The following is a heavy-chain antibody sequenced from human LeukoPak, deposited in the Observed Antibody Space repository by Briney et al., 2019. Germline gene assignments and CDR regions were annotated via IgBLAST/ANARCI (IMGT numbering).Heavy chain of an antibody. Sequence: SETLSLTRTVSGGSIRSYYWNWIRQPPGKGLEWIGYISETGSINYNSSLENRVTLSLDRSKSQISLNLRSATVADTAVYYCARQDALGKFPPPYYMDVWGKGTTVIVS. CDR2: ISETGSI. D-gene: IGHD1-26*01. CDR1: GGSIRSYY. CDR3: ARQDALGKFPPPYYMDV. V-gene: IGHV4-59*08. J-gene: IGHJ6*03.